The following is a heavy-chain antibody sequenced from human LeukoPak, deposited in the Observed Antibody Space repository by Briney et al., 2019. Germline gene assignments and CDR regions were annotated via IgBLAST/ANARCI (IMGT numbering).Heavy chain of an antibody. V-gene: IGHV3-43*02. J-gene: IGHJ4*02. CDR2: ISGDGGNT. CDR1: GFTFDDYA. CDR3: AKDQGSGIMVILDY. D-gene: IGHD3-22*01. Sequence: GGSLRLSCAASGFTFDDYAMHWVRQAPGKRLEWVSLISGDGGNTYYADSVKGRFTISRDNSKNSLYLQMNSLRTEDTALYYCAKDQGSGIMVILDYWGQGTLVTVSS.